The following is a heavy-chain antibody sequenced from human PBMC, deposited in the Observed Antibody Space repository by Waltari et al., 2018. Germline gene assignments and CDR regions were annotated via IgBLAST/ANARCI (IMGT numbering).Heavy chain of an antibody. CDR1: GGAIXSSSYY. J-gene: IGHJ5*02. CDR3: ARHWKKSGYRFDP. V-gene: IGHV4-39*01. D-gene: IGHD5-12*01. Sequence: LXLQESGTGLVKLSETLSLTCTVSGGAIXSSSYYWGWIRQSPGKGLEWIESIYYSGRTYYNPTLKSRVTISGDTSKNQFSLKLSSVTAADTAVYYCARHWKKSGYRFDPWGQGTLVTVSS. CDR2: IYYSGRT.